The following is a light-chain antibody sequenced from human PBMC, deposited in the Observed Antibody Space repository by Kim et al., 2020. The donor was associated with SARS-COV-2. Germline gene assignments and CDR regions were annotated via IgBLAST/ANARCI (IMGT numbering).Light chain of an antibody. CDR2: AAS. V-gene: IGKV1-39*01. J-gene: IGKJ1*01. CDR3: QQSYSTPRT. CDR1: QSISSY. Sequence: ATGGDRVTLNCRASQSISSYFNWYQQKTGKAPKLLIYAASSLQSGVPSRFSGSGSGTDFTLTNSSLQPEDFATYYCQQSYSTPRTFGQGTKVDIK.